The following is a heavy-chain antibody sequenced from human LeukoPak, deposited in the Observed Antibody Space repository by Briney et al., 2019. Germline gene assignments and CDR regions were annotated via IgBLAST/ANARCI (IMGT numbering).Heavy chain of an antibody. D-gene: IGHD4-17*01. CDR2: INHSGST. V-gene: IGHV4-34*01. Sequence: PSETLSLTCAVYGGSFSGYYWSWIRQPPGKGLEWIGEINHSGSTNYNPSLKSRVTISVDTSKNQFSLKLSSVTAADTAVYYCARRGLRSEYNWFDPWGQGTLVTVSS. J-gene: IGHJ5*02. CDR3: ARRGLRSEYNWFDP. CDR1: GGSFSGYY.